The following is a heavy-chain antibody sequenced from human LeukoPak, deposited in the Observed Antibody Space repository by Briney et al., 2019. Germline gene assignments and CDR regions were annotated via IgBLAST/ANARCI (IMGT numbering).Heavy chain of an antibody. J-gene: IGHJ4*02. CDR1: GYTFIGQY. CDR2: INIDTGCT. V-gene: IGHV1-2*02. Sequence: ASVKVSCKASGYTFIGQYMHWVRQAPGPGLEWMGCINIDTGCTNYAQRFQGRVTVTRDTSISTVYMELRGMRPDDTAVYFCARDPIRGDGYNLDYWGQGTLVTVSS. D-gene: IGHD5-24*01. CDR3: ARDPIRGDGYNLDY.